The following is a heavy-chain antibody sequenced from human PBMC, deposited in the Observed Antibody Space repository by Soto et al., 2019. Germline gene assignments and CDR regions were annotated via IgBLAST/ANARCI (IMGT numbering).Heavy chain of an antibody. J-gene: IGHJ4*02. CDR1: GFTFSDYA. V-gene: IGHV3-30*18. Sequence: VQLVESGGGVVQPGRSLRLSCAASGFTFSDYAMHWVRQAPGKGLEWVAVVSHDGRNTHYADSVKGRFTISRDSSKNPVSLEMTSLRAEAMAGYYCAKGGRQWLVTSDFNYWGQGALVTVSS. CDR3: AKGGRQWLVTSDFNY. CDR2: VSHDGRNT. D-gene: IGHD6-19*01.